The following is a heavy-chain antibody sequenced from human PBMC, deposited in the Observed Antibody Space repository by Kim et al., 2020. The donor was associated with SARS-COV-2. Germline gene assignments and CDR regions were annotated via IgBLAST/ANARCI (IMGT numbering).Heavy chain of an antibody. CDR1: GFTFSSYA. V-gene: IGHV3-30*04. Sequence: GGSLRLSCAASGFTFSSYAMHWVRQAPGKGLEWVAVISYDGSNKYYADSLKGRFTISRDNSKNTLYLQMNSLRAEDTAVYYCASINDYGDLPIAFDIWGQGTMVTVSS. CDR3: ASINDYGDLPIAFDI. J-gene: IGHJ3*02. CDR2: ISYDGSNK. D-gene: IGHD4-17*01.